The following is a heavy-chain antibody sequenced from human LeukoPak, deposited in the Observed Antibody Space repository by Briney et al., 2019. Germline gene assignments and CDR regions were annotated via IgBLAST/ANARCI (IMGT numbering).Heavy chain of an antibody. V-gene: IGHV4-61*01. Sequence: SETLSLTCTVSGGSISSSSYFWGWIRQPPGKGLEWIGYIYYSGNTNYNPSLKSRVTISVDTSKNQFSLKLSSVTAADTAVYYCARDRYGYILDYWGQGTLVTVSS. J-gene: IGHJ4*02. CDR2: IYYSGNT. CDR1: GGSISSSSYF. D-gene: IGHD5-24*01. CDR3: ARDRYGYILDY.